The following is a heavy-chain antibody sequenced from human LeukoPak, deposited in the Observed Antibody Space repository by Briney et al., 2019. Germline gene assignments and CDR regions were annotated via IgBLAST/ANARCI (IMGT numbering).Heavy chain of an antibody. CDR2: ISSSSSYI. CDR1: GFTFSSYS. CDR3: ARDYCSGGSCLSGFDH. Sequence: GGSLRLSCTASGFTFSSYSMNWVRQAPGKGLEWVSFISSSSSYIYYADSVRGRFTISRDNAKNSLYLQMNSLRAEDTAVYFCARDYCSGGSCLSGFDHWGQGTLVTVSS. D-gene: IGHD2-15*01. V-gene: IGHV3-21*01. J-gene: IGHJ4*02.